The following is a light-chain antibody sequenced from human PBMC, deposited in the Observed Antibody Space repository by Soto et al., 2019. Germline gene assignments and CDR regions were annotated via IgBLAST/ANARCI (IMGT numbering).Light chain of an antibody. CDR1: SSNIGSNH. V-gene: IGLV1-47*01. CDR3: SARDDSLSGVV. J-gene: IGLJ2*01. Sequence: QSVLTQPPSXXXXXXXXXXXXCSGSSSNIGSNHVYWYQQFPGMAPKLLMYRSDQRPTGVPDRFSGSKSGTSASLAISGLRSDDEADYYCSARDDSLSGVVFGGGTKLTVL. CDR2: RSD.